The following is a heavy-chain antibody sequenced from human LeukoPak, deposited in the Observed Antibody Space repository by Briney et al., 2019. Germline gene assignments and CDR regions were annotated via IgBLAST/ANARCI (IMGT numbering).Heavy chain of an antibody. CDR2: IRSKANSYAT. CDR1: GFTFSGSA. CDR3: IGLGFFDI. Sequence: PGGSLRLSCAASGFTFSGSAMHWVRQASGKGLEWVGRIRSKANSYATAYAASVKGRFTISRDDSKNTAYLQMNSLKTEDTAVYYCIGLGFFDIWGQGTMVTVSS. D-gene: IGHD6-19*01. J-gene: IGHJ3*02. V-gene: IGHV3-73*01.